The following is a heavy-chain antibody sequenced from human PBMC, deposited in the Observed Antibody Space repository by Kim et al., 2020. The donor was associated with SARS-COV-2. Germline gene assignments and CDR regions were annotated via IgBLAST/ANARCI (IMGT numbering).Heavy chain of an antibody. CDR1: GGSISSSSYY. V-gene: IGHV4-39*01. CDR2: IYYSGST. D-gene: IGHD3-9*01. Sequence: SETLSLTCTVSGGSISSSSYYWGWIRQPPGKGLEWIGSIYYSGSTYYNPSLKSRVTISVDTSKNQFSLKLSSVTAADTALYYFARHVRGRYFGRWFDPWG. CDR3: ARHVRGRYFGRWFDP. J-gene: IGHJ5*02.